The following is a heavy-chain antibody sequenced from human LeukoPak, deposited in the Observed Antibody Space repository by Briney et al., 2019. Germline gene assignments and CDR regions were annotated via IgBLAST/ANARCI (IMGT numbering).Heavy chain of an antibody. J-gene: IGHJ4*02. Sequence: GASVKVSCKASGYTFIDYYIHWVRQAPGQGLEWMGWINPNSGGTNYGQKFRGRVTMTRDTSISTAFMELSRLISDETAVYYCARIRYYYGSGSYSLGYWGQGTLVTVSS. CDR1: GYTFIDYY. D-gene: IGHD3-10*01. CDR3: ARIRYYYGSGSYSLGY. CDR2: INPNSGGT. V-gene: IGHV1-2*02.